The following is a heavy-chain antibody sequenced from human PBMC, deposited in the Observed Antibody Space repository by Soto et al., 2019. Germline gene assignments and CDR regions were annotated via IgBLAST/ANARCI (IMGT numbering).Heavy chain of an antibody. CDR3: ARSHIVPRLFMYPYDY. D-gene: IGHD5-12*01. V-gene: IGHV4-59*08. Sequence: SETLSLTCAVSGGSISSYYWSWIRQPPGKGLEWIGYIYYSGSTNYNPSLKSRVTISVDTSKNQFSLKLSSVTAADTAVYYCARSHIVPRLFMYPYDYWGQGTLVTVSS. CDR2: IYYSGST. J-gene: IGHJ4*02. CDR1: GGSISSYY.